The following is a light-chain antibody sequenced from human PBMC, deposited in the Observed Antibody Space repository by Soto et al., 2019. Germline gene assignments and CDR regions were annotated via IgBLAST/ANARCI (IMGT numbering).Light chain of an antibody. V-gene: IGLV2-14*01. CDR3: SSYTSSSTRL. CDR1: SSDVGGYNY. J-gene: IGLJ3*02. CDR2: YVS. Sequence: QSALTQPASVSGSPGQSITISCTGTSSDVGGYNYVSLYQQYPGKAPKVMIFYVSNRPSGVSDRFSGSKSGNTAFLTISGLQAEDEADYYCSSYTSSSTRLFGGGTKLTVL.